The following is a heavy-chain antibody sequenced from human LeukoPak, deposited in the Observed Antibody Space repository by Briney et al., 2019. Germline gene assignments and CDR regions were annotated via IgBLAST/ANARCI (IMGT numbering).Heavy chain of an antibody. CDR1: GYTFTSYG. CDR3: ARGPTLYSNYGLDP. J-gene: IGHJ5*02. CDR2: ISAYNGNT. D-gene: IGHD4-11*01. Sequence: ASVKVSCKASGYTFTSYGISWVRQAPGQGLEWMGWISAYNGNTNYAQKLQGRVTMTTVTSTSTAYMELRSLRSDDTAVYYCARGPTLYSNYGLDPWGQGTLVTVSS. V-gene: IGHV1-18*01.